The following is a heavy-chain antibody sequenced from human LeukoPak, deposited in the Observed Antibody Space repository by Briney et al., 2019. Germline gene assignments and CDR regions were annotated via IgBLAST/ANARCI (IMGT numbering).Heavy chain of an antibody. Sequence: ASVKVSCKASGYTFGSYGITWVRQAPGQGLEWMGWISSYNGNTNYAQKLQGRVTMTTDTSTSTAYMELRSLRSDDTAVYYCGRDYYGSGRANCDYWGQGTLVTVSS. D-gene: IGHD3-10*01. CDR3: GRDYYGSGRANCDY. J-gene: IGHJ4*02. CDR2: ISSYNGNT. V-gene: IGHV1-18*01. CDR1: GYTFGSYG.